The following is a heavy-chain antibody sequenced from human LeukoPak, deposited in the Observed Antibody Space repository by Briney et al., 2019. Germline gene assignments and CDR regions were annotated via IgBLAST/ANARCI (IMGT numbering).Heavy chain of an antibody. Sequence: ASVKVSCKASGYTFTNFYLHWVRQAPGQGLEWMGRINPNNGGTSYTQKFQGRVSMTRDTSISTAYMDLSRLRSDDTAVYFCARGIRPTWYFDLWGRGTLVSVSS. J-gene: IGHJ2*01. D-gene: IGHD2/OR15-2a*01. CDR3: ARGIRPTWYFDL. CDR2: INPNNGGT. CDR1: GYTFTNFY. V-gene: IGHV1-2*06.